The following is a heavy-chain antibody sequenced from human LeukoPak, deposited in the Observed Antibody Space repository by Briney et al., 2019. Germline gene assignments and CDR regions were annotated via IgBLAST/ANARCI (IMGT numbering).Heavy chain of an antibody. CDR1: GGSISGYY. D-gene: IGHD2-15*01. CDR3: ARHVPPDMDHFDY. CDR2: IRYTGST. V-gene: IGHV4-59*08. Sequence: SETLSLTCTVSGGSISGYYWTWIRQSPGKRPEWLAYIRYTGSTNYNPSLKSRVTISVDTSKNQFSLTLTSVTAADTAVYYCARHVPPDMDHFDYWGPGTLVTVSP. J-gene: IGHJ4*02.